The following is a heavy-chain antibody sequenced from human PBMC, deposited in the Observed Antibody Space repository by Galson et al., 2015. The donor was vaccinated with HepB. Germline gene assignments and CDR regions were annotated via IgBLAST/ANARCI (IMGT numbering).Heavy chain of an antibody. J-gene: IGHJ4*02. V-gene: IGHV3-23*01. Sequence: SLRLSCAASGFTFSSYAMSWVRQAPGKGLEWVSVSGGSGGSTYYADSVKGRFIVSRDNSKNTPYLQMSSLSVEDTAVYYCAKDSQWLRFFLPQYFDYWGQGTLVTVSS. CDR3: AKDSQWLRFFLPQYFDY. CDR2: SGGSGGST. CDR1: GFTFSSYA. D-gene: IGHD5-12*01.